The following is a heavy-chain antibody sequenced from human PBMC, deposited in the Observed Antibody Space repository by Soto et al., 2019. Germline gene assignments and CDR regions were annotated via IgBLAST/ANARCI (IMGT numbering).Heavy chain of an antibody. J-gene: IGHJ3*02. V-gene: IGHV3-30-3*01. CDR3: ARVTMVRGVTHHDAFDI. D-gene: IGHD3-10*01. CDR1: GFTFSSYA. CDR2: ISYDGSNK. Sequence: QVQLVESGGGVVQPGRSLRLSCAASGFTFSSYAMHWVRQAPGKGLEWVAVISYDGSNKYYADSVKGRFTISRDNSKNXLYLQMNSLRAEDTAVYYCARVTMVRGVTHHDAFDIWGQGTMVTVSS.